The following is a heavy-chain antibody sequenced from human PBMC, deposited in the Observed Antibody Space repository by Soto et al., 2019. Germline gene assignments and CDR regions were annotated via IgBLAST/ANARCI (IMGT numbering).Heavy chain of an antibody. J-gene: IGHJ6*03. Sequence: QVQLQQWGAGLLKPSETLSLTCAVYGGSFSGYYWSWIRQPPGKGLEWIGEINHSGSTNYNPSLKSRVTISVDPSKNQFSLKLSSVTAADTAVYYCARVLGYCSSTSCYEMDYYYYMDVWGKGTTVTVSS. CDR2: INHSGST. CDR1: GGSFSGYY. D-gene: IGHD2-2*01. CDR3: ARVLGYCSSTSCYEMDYYYYMDV. V-gene: IGHV4-34*01.